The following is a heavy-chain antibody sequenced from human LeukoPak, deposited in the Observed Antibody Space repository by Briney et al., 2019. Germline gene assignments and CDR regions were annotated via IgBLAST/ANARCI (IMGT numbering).Heavy chain of an antibody. J-gene: IGHJ4*02. CDR1: GFTLTSYA. CDR2: IIGSVHST. V-gene: IGHV3-23*01. D-gene: IGHD1-26*01. Sequence: PGESLRLSCAASGFTLTSYAMSWVRQAPGKGLEWVSAIIGSVHSTYYADSVKGRFTISRDNSKNTLYLQMNSLRAEDTAVYYCAKDKYSGSYGPLDYWGQGTLVTVSS. CDR3: AKDKYSGSYGPLDY.